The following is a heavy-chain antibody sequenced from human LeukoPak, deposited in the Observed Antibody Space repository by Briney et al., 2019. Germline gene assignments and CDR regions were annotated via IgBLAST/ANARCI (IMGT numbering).Heavy chain of an antibody. CDR2: FDPEDGET. CDR3: ATTGPLGLYFDY. Sequence: GASVKVSCKVSGYTLTELSMHWVRQAPGKGLEWMVGFDPEDGETIYAQKFQGRVTMTEDTSTDTAYMELSSLRSEDTAVYYCATTGPLGLYFDYWGQGTLVTVSS. CDR1: GYTLTELS. V-gene: IGHV1-24*01. D-gene: IGHD3-10*01. J-gene: IGHJ4*02.